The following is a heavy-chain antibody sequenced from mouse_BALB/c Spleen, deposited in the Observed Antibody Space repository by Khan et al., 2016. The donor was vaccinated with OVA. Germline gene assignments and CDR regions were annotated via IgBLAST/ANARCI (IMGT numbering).Heavy chain of an antibody. Sequence: QVQLQQSGAELMKPGASVKISCKATGYTVSSYWIEWIKQRPGHGLEWIGEILPGSGSSKHNEKFKGKATFTEDTSSNTAYMQLSSLTSEDSAVYYCERRFKGGAMDFWGQGTSVTVSS. CDR3: ERRFKGGAMDF. J-gene: IGHJ4*01. V-gene: IGHV1-9*01. CDR2: ILPGSGSS. CDR1: GYTVSSYW.